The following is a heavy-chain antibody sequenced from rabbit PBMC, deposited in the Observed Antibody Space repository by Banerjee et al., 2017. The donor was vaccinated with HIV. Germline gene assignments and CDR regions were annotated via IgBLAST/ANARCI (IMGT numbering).Heavy chain of an antibody. CDR3: AGGWGTIDLNL. V-gene: IGHV1S40*01. J-gene: IGHJ4*01. Sequence: QSLEESGGDLVKPGASLTLTCTASGFSFSSGYDMCWVRQAPGKGLEWITCIYTDSSASWAKGRFTISKTSSTTVTLQMTSLTAADTATYFCAGGWGTIDLNLWGQGTLVTVS. CDR2: IYTDSS. CDR1: GFSFSSGYD. D-gene: IGHD2-1*01.